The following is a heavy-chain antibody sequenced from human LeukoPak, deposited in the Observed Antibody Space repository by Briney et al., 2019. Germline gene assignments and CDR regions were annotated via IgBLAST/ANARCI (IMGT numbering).Heavy chain of an antibody. CDR3: ARGVSYLSAFDI. D-gene: IGHD3-10*01. CDR1: GFTVSSDS. J-gene: IGHJ3*02. V-gene: IGHV3-53*01. Sequence: GGSLRLSCTVSGFTVSSDSMSWVRQAPGKGLEWVSFIYSGGSTHYSDSVKGRFTISRDNSKNTLYLQMNSLRAEDTAVYYCARGVSYLSAFDIWGQGAMVTVSS. CDR2: IYSGGST.